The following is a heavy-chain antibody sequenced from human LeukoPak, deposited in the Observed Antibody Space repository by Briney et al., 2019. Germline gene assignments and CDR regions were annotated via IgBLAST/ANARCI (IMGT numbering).Heavy chain of an antibody. Sequence: SETLSLTCTVSGGSISGYYWSWIRQPAGKGLEWIGRIYTSGSTNYNPSLKSRVTMSVDTSKNQFSLKLSSVTAADTAVYYCARVPDSSSWYLGWFDPWGQGTLVTVSS. CDR2: IYTSGST. J-gene: IGHJ5*02. CDR1: GGSISGYY. D-gene: IGHD6-13*01. CDR3: ARVPDSSSWYLGWFDP. V-gene: IGHV4-4*07.